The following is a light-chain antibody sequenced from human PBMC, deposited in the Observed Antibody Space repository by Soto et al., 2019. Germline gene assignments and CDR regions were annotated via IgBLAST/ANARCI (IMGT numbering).Light chain of an antibody. CDR2: GNS. CDR1: SSNIGAGYD. V-gene: IGLV1-40*01. Sequence: QSVLTQPPSVSGAPGQRVTISCTGSSSNIGAGYDVHWYQQLPGTAPKLLIYGNSNRPSGVPDRFSGSKSGTSASLAITGLQAEDEADYYCQSYDCSLSGEVFGGGTQLTVL. CDR3: QSYDCSLSGEV. J-gene: IGLJ2*01.